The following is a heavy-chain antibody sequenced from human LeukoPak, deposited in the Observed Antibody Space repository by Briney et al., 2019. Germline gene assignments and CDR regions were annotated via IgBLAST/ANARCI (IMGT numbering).Heavy chain of an antibody. D-gene: IGHD2-2*01. CDR2: ISYNCVHI. V-gene: IGHV3-21*01. J-gene: IGHJ4*02. CDR3: ARGTNVVPAAAINDY. Sequence: GGSLRLSCAASGFTFSSYSMNWVRQAPGKGLEWVSSISYNCVHIYYADSVKGRFAISRDNAKKSLSLQMNSLRAEDTAVYYCARGTNVVPAAAINDYWGQGTLVTVSS. CDR1: GFTFSSYS.